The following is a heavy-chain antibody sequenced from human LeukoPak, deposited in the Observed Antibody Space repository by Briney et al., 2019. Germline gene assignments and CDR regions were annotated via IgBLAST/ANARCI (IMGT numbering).Heavy chain of an antibody. CDR1: GGSISSSSYY. CDR2: IYYSGST. D-gene: IGHD2/OR15-2a*01. V-gene: IGHV4-39*01. CDR3: ARLLSIADAFDI. J-gene: IGHJ3*02. Sequence: PSETLSLTCTVSGGSISSSSYYWGWIRQPPGKRLEWIGSIYYSGSTYYNPSLKSRVTISVDTSKNQFSLKLSSVTAADTAIYYCARLLSIADAFDIWGQGTMVTVSS.